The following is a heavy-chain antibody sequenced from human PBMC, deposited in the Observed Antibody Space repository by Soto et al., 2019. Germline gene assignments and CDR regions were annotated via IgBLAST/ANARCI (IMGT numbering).Heavy chain of an antibody. V-gene: IGHV4-31*01. J-gene: IGHJ4*02. CDR2: IYYSGST. D-gene: IGHD3-10*01. CDR3: ARGTDVLLSPYFDY. Sequence: SETLSLTCTVSGGSISSGGYYWSWIRQHPGKGLEWIGYIYYSGSTYYNTSLKSQVTISVDTSKNQLSMKLSSVTAADTAVYYCARGTDVLLSPYFDYWGQGTLVTVSS. CDR1: GGSISSGGYY.